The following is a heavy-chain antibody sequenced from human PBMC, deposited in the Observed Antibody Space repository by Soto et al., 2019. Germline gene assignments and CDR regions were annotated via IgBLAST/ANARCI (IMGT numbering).Heavy chain of an antibody. CDR2: LSYDGGKK. Sequence: QVHLVESGGGVVQPGGSLRLSCAASGFAFSDYSVHWVRQAAGKGLEWVAFLSYDGGKKSYADSVKGRFTVSGDKFKNTLYLQMNSLRAEDTAVYYCARERVGVVGMTTRLDSWGQGTQVTVSS. D-gene: IGHD3-22*01. CDR3: ARERVGVVGMTTRLDS. CDR1: GFAFSDYS. J-gene: IGHJ4*02. V-gene: IGHV3-30-3*01.